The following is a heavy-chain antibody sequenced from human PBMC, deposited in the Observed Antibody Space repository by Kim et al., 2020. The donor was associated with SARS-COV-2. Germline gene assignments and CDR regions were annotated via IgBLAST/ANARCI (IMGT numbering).Heavy chain of an antibody. Sequence: ASVKVSCKASGYTFTNHGITWVRQAPGQGLEWMGWISGYSGDTNYAQKLQGRVTMTTDTSTSTAYMELRSLRSDDTAVYYCAREYDQWTRWVADSMVRGGYDLDVWGQGTTVTVSS. CDR2: ISGYSGDT. V-gene: IGHV1-18*01. CDR3: AREYDQWTRWVADSMVRGGYDLDV. D-gene: IGHD3-10*01. CDR1: GYTFTNHG. J-gene: IGHJ6*02.